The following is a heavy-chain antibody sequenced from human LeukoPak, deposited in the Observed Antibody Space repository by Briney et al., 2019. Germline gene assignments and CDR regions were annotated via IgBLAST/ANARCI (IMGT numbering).Heavy chain of an antibody. Sequence: SETLSLTCTVSGGSISSSSYYWGWIRQPPGKGLEWIGSIYYSGSTYYNPSLKSRVTTSVDTSKNQFSLKLSSVTAADTAVYYCARIPVPTVTTIYYYMDVWGKGTTVTVSS. V-gene: IGHV4-39*07. CDR3: ARIPVPTVTTIYYYMDV. CDR1: GGSISSSSYY. J-gene: IGHJ6*03. D-gene: IGHD4-11*01. CDR2: IYYSGST.